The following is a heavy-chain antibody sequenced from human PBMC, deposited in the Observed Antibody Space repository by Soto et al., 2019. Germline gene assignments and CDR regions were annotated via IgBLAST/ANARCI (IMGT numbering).Heavy chain of an antibody. CDR1: SGSISSGGYS. J-gene: IGHJ4*02. CDR2: IYHSGST. D-gene: IGHD5-18*01. V-gene: IGHV4-61*08. Sequence: ASETLSLTCAVSSGSISSGGYSWNWIRQPPGKGLEWIGDIYHSGSTVYNPSLKSRVTISVDTSKNQFSLKLSSVTTADTAVYYCARAVHGYSYGSPGLDYWGQGTLVTVSS. CDR3: ARAVHGYSYGSPGLDY.